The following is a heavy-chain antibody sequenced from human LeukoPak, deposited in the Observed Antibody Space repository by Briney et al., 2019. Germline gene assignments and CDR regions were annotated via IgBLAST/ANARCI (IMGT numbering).Heavy chain of an antibody. V-gene: IGHV4-59*01. D-gene: IGHD2-2*01. J-gene: IGHJ3*02. Sequence: SETLSLTCTVPGGSLSSYYRSWVRQPPGEGLEWSAYIYYSGSTNYNPSLKGRVTISVDTSKNQFSLKLSSGTAADTAVYYCARGCSSTSCYAGGAFDIWGQGTMVTVSS. CDR2: IYYSGST. CDR1: GGSLSSYY. CDR3: ARGCSSTSCYAGGAFDI.